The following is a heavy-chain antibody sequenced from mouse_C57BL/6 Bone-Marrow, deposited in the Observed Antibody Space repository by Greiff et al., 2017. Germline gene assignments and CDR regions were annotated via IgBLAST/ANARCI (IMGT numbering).Heavy chain of an antibody. CDR2: ISDGGSYT. CDR1: GFTFSSYA. D-gene: IGHD1-1*01. CDR3: ARDGSSSDY. V-gene: IGHV5-4*01. Sequence: DVQLQESGGGLVKPGGSLKLSCAASGFTFSSYAMSWVRQTPGKRLEWVATISDGGSYTYYPDNVKGRFPITRDKAKNNLYLQMSHLKSEDTAMYYCARDGSSSDYWGQGTTLTVSS. J-gene: IGHJ2*01.